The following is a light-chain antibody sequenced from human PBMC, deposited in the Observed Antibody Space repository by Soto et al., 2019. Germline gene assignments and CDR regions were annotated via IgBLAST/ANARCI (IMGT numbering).Light chain of an antibody. V-gene: IGKV1-12*01. CDR3: XXXXXFXLT. CDR2: SAS. J-gene: IGKJ4*01. Sequence: DIQMTQSPSSVXXSXXXRVTITCXAXQGXSNSLAWFQQKPGEAPRLLIYSASSLHSGVPSRFSGSGSGTDFTLTINSLQPXXXXXXXXXXXXXFXLTFGGGTKVEIK. CDR1: QGXSNS.